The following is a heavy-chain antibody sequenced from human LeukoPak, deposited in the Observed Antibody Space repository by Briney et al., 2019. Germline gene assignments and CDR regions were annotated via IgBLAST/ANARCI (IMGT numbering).Heavy chain of an antibody. Sequence: GESLKISCKGSGYSFTSYWIGWVRQMPGKGLEWMGIIYPGDSDTRYSPSFQGQVTISADKSISTAYLQWSSLKASDTAMYYCARRYCSSTSRYHYFDYWGQGTLVTVSS. CDR1: GYSFTSYW. CDR3: ARRYCSSTSRYHYFDY. D-gene: IGHD2-2*01. J-gene: IGHJ4*02. CDR2: IYPGDSDT. V-gene: IGHV5-51*01.